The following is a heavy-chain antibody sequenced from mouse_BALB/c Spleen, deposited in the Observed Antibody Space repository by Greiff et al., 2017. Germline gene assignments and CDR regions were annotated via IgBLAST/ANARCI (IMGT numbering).Heavy chain of an antibody. CDR2: IWAGGST. J-gene: IGHJ3*01. CDR1: GFSLTSYG. V-gene: IGHV2-9*02. Sequence: QVQLQQSGPGLVAPSQSLSITCTVSGFSLTSYGVHWVRQPPGKGLEWLGVIWAGGSTNYNSALMSRLSISKDNSKSQVFLKMNSLQTDDTAMYYCARIYYDYDGTFAYWGQGTLVTVSA. D-gene: IGHD2-4*01. CDR3: ARIYYDYDGTFAY.